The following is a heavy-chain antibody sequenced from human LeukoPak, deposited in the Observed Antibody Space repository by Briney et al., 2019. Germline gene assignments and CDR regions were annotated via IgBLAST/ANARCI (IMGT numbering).Heavy chain of an antibody. V-gene: IGHV4-39*01. D-gene: IGHD3-22*01. CDR3: ARARYYYDSSGYYWPNTVPDFDY. J-gene: IGHJ4*02. Sequence: SETLSLTCTVSGGSISSSSYYWGWIRQPPGKGLEWIGSIYYSGSTYYNPSLKSRVTISVDTSKNQFSLKLSSVTAADTAVYYCARARYYYDSSGYYWPNTVPDFDYWGQGTLVTVSS. CDR1: GGSISSSSYY. CDR2: IYYSGST.